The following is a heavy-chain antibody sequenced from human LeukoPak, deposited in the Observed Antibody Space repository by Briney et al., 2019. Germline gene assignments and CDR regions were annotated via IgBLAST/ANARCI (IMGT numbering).Heavy chain of an antibody. V-gene: IGHV3-33*06. D-gene: IGHD3-16*02. Sequence: GGSLRLSCAASGFTFSSYGMHWVRQAPGKGLEWVAVIWYDGSNKYYADYVKGRFTISRDNSKNTLYLQMNRLRAEDTAVYYCAKRNYDYVWGSYHPDNDAFDIWGQGTMVTVSS. CDR1: GFTFSSYG. CDR3: AKRNYDYVWGSYHPDNDAFDI. J-gene: IGHJ3*02. CDR2: IWYDGSNK.